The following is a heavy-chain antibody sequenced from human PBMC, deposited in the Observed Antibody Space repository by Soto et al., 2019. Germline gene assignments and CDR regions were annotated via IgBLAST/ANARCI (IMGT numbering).Heavy chain of an antibody. D-gene: IGHD4-17*01. V-gene: IGHV3-21*01. CDR2: ISSSSSYI. CDR1: GFTFSSYS. Sequence: GGSLRLSCAASGFTFSSYSMNWVRQAPGKGLEWVSSISSSSSYIYYADSVKGRFTISRDNAKNSLYLQMNSLRAEDTAVYYCARGATVTPFYWYFDLWGRGTLVTVSS. CDR3: ARGATVTPFYWYFDL. J-gene: IGHJ2*01.